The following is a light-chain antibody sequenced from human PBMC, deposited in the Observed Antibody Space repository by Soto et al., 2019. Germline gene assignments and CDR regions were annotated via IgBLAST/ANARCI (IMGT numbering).Light chain of an antibody. Sequence: QSALTQPASVSGSPGQSITISCTGTSNDVGGYNYVSWYQQHPGKAPKLMIYGVTNRPSGVSPRFSGSKSANTASLTISGLQAEDEADYYCSSYTSSGTLYVFGPWTKLTVL. J-gene: IGLJ1*01. CDR2: GVT. V-gene: IGLV2-14*01. CDR1: SNDVGGYNY. CDR3: SSYTSSGTLYV.